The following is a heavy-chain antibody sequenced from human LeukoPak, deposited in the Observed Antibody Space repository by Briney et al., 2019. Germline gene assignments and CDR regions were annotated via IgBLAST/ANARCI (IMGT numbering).Heavy chain of an antibody. Sequence: GGSLRLSCAASGFTFSSSAMTWVRQAPGKGLEWVSAINNVGDDTIYTDSLKGRFTISRDNSKNTLYLQMYSLRAEDTAVYYCAKGGSHAPLDYWGQGTLVTVSS. CDR1: GFTFSSSA. CDR3: AKGGSHAPLDY. V-gene: IGHV3-23*01. J-gene: IGHJ4*02. D-gene: IGHD3-16*01. CDR2: INNVGDDT.